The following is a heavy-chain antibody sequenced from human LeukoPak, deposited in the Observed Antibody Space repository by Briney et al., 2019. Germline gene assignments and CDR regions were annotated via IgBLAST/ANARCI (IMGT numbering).Heavy chain of an antibody. J-gene: IGHJ4*02. CDR3: AKEEGRGYYDSSGYYRPPYFDY. D-gene: IGHD3-22*01. CDR2: ISYDGSNK. Sequence: PGGSLRLSCAASGFTFSSYGVHWVRQAPGKGLEWVAVISYDGSNKYYADSVKGRFTISRDNSKNTLYLQMNSLRAEDTAVYYCAKEEGRGYYDSSGYYRPPYFDYWGQGTLVTVSS. V-gene: IGHV3-30*18. CDR1: GFTFSSYG.